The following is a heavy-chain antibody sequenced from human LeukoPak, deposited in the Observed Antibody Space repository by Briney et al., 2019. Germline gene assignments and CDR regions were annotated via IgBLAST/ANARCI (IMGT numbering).Heavy chain of an antibody. D-gene: IGHD1-1*01. CDR3: AKVRTPGCQEGDFDY. Sequence: PGGSLRLSCAASGFTFSSYGMHWVRQAPGKGLEWVAFIRYDGSNKYYADSVKGRFTISRDNSKNTLYLQMNSLRAEDTAVYYCAKVRTPGCQEGDFDYWGQGTLVTVSS. J-gene: IGHJ4*02. CDR1: GFTFSSYG. CDR2: IRYDGSNK. V-gene: IGHV3-30*02.